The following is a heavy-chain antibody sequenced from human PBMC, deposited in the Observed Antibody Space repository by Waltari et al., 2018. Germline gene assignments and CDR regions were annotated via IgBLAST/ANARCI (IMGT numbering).Heavy chain of an antibody. J-gene: IGHJ4*02. V-gene: IGHV3-7*01. CDR2: IKQDGSEK. D-gene: IGHD3-16*01. Sequence: EVQLVESGGGLVQPGGSLRLPGAPPGFPFGGCGLRRVRQAPGKGLEWVASIKQDGSEKYYVDSVKGRFTISRDNVDYSLFLQMSTLRAEDTAVYYCARLLGGVTTFDSWGQGTLVTVSS. CDR3: ARLLGGVTTFDS. CDR1: GFPFGGCG.